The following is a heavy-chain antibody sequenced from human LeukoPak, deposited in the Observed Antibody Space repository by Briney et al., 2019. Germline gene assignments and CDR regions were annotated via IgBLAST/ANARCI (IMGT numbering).Heavy chain of an antibody. V-gene: IGHV4-59*08. CDR3: ARTYYYDSSGSTDDAFDI. J-gene: IGHJ3*02. Sequence: PSETLSLTCTVSGGSISSYYWSWIRQPPGKGLEWIGYIYYSGSTNYNPSLKSRVTISVDTSKNQLSLKLSSVTAADTAVYYYARTYYYDSSGSTDDAFDIWGQGTMVTVSS. D-gene: IGHD3-22*01. CDR1: GGSISSYY. CDR2: IYYSGST.